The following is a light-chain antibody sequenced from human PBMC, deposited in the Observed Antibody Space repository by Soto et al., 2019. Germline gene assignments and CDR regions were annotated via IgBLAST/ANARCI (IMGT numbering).Light chain of an antibody. CDR2: TAS. Sequence: DIHMTQSPSSLSASLGDRVTITWRASQNIHTHLHWYQQKPGKAPKPLIYTASSLHSGVPSRFSGSASGTDFTLTISSLQPEDFATYYCQQGDTTPITFGQGTRLEIK. CDR3: QQGDTTPIT. CDR1: QNIHTH. V-gene: IGKV1-39*01. J-gene: IGKJ5*01.